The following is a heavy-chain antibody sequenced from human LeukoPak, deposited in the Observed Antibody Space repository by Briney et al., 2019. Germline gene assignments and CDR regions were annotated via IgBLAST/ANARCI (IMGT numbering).Heavy chain of an antibody. J-gene: IGHJ4*02. V-gene: IGHV4-39*01. D-gene: IGHD1-1*01. CDR1: GGSISSSSYY. Sequence: SETLSLTCTIVSGGSISSSSYYWGWIRQPPGKGLEWIGSFYYSGSTYYNPSLKSRVTISADTSKNQFSLKLSSVTAADTAVYYCARLWRAAIDYGGQGILVTVSS. CDR2: FYYSGST. CDR3: ARLWRAAIDY.